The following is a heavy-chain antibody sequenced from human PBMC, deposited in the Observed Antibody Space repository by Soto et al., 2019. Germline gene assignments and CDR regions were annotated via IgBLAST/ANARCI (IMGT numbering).Heavy chain of an antibody. CDR3: ARDSSIAVAGPNWFDP. CDR2: IIPILGIA. Sequence: QVQLVQSGAEVKKPGSSVKVSCKASGGTFSSYTISWVRQAPGQGLEWMGRIIPILGIANYAQKFQGRVTITADKSTSTAYMELSSLRSEDTAVYYCARDSSIAVAGPNWFDPWVQGTMVTVSS. J-gene: IGHJ5*02. D-gene: IGHD6-19*01. CDR1: GGTFSSYT. V-gene: IGHV1-69*08.